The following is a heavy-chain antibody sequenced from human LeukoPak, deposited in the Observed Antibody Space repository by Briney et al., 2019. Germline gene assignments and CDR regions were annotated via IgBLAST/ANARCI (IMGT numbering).Heavy chain of an antibody. CDR3: ARDRNGDYYDSSGYSP. J-gene: IGHJ4*02. CDR1: GGSISSSSYY. D-gene: IGHD3-22*01. V-gene: IGHV4-39*02. Sequence: SETLSLTCTVSGGSISSSSYYWGWIRQPPGKGLEWIGSIYYSGSTYYNPSLKSRVTISVDTSKNQFSLKLSSVTAADTAVYYCARDRNGDYYDSSGYSPWGQGTLVTVSS. CDR2: IYYSGST.